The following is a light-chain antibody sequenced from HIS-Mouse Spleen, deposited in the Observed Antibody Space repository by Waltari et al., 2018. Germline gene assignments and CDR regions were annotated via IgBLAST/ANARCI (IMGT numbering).Light chain of an antibody. CDR1: ALPKKY. CDR3: YSTDSSGNHRGV. V-gene: IGLV3-10*01. J-gene: IGLJ2*01. Sequence: SYELTQPPSVSVFPGQTARITCSGDALPKKYAYWYQQKSGQAPVLVIYEASKRPSGIPERVAGSSSGTMATWTISGAQVEDEADYYCYSTDSSGNHRGVFGGGTKLTVL. CDR2: EAS.